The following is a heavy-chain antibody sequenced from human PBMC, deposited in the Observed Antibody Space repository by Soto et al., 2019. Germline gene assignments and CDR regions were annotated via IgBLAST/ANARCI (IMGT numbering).Heavy chain of an antibody. J-gene: IGHJ6*02. Sequence: PSQTLSLPCAISGDSVSSNSAAWNWIRQSPSRGLEWLGRTYYRSKWYNDYAVSVKSRITINPDTSKNQFSLQLNSVTPEDTAVYYCARARSSGWYRNYYYYGMDVWGQGTTVTVSS. CDR2: TYYRSKWYN. D-gene: IGHD6-19*01. CDR1: GDSVSSNSAA. CDR3: ARARSSGWYRNYYYYGMDV. V-gene: IGHV6-1*01.